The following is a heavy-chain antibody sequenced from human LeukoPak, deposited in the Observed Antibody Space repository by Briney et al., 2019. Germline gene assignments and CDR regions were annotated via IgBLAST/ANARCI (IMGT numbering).Heavy chain of an antibody. V-gene: IGHV3-7*01. Sequence: GGSLRLSCVVSGFTFSSYWMSWVRQAPGKGLEWVANIKQDGSEKYYVDSVKGRFTISRENAKNSLSLQMNSLKADDTAVYYCAAGGGLTWFGGGTEFDYWGQGTLVTVSS. CDR1: GFTFSSYW. J-gene: IGHJ4*02. D-gene: IGHD3-10*01. CDR2: IKQDGSEK. CDR3: AAGGGLTWFGGGTEFDY.